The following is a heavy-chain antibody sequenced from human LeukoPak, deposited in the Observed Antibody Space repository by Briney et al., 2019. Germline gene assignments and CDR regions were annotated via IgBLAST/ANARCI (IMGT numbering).Heavy chain of an antibody. CDR1: GFTFSSYA. CDR2: ISGSGGST. J-gene: IGHJ4*02. Sequence: GGSLRLSCAASGFTFSSYAMSWVRQAPGKGLEWVSAISGSGGSTYYADSMKGRFTISRDNSKNTLYLQMNSLRAEDTAVYYCAKSSSGWLYFDYWGQGTLATVSS. CDR3: AKSSSGWLYFDY. V-gene: IGHV3-23*01. D-gene: IGHD6-19*01.